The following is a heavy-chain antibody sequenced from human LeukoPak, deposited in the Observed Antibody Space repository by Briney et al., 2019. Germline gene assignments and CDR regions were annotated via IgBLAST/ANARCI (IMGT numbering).Heavy chain of an antibody. D-gene: IGHD2-21*01. J-gene: IGHJ4*02. CDR3: ASYPRSIPTPPFDY. V-gene: IGHV1-2*02. Sequence: ASVKVSCKASGYTFTAQYMHWVLQAPGQGLEWMGWINPNNGDTKYAQTFLGRVTMTRDTSSTTAYMELSSLRSDDTAVYFCASYPRSIPTPPFDYWGQGTPVTVSS. CDR1: GYTFTAQY. CDR2: INPNNGDT.